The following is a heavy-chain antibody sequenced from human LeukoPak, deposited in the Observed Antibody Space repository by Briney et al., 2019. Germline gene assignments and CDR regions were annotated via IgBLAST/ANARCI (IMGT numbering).Heavy chain of an antibody. Sequence: LSLTCTVSGGSISSGGYYWSWIRQPPGKGLEWVSYISSSGSTIYYADSVKGRFTISRDNAKNSLYLQMNSLRAEDTAVYYCARPLPRRDGYNDDDAFDIWGQGTMVTVSS. D-gene: IGHD5-24*01. CDR3: ARPLPRRDGYNDDDAFDI. CDR2: ISSSGSTI. CDR1: GGSISSGGYY. J-gene: IGHJ3*02. V-gene: IGHV3-11*04.